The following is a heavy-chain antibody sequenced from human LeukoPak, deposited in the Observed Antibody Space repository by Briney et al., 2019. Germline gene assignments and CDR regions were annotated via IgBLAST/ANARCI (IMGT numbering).Heavy chain of an antibody. D-gene: IGHD6-13*01. CDR1: GYTFTTYF. J-gene: IGHJ6*03. CDR3: ARARAYSSSWYPFGYYYYMDV. CDR2: IDPSGGST. Sequence: ASVKVSCKASGYTFTTYFMNWVRQAPGQGLEWMGIIDPSGGSTSYAQKFQGRVTVTRDMSTSIVYMELSSLRSEDTAVYYCARARAYSSSWYPFGYYYYMDVWGKGTTVTISS. V-gene: IGHV1-46*01.